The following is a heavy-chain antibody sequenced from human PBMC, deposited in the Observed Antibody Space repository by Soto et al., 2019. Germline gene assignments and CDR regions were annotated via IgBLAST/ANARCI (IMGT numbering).Heavy chain of an antibody. CDR2: ISAYNGNT. Sequence: ASVKVSCKASGYTFTSYGISWVRQAPGQGLEWMGWISAYNGNTNYAQKLQGRVTMTTDTSTSTAYMELRSLRSDDTAAYYCARSLGYSGYDSPFDYWGQGTLVTVSS. D-gene: IGHD5-12*01. CDR1: GYTFTSYG. CDR3: ARSLGYSGYDSPFDY. V-gene: IGHV1-18*01. J-gene: IGHJ4*02.